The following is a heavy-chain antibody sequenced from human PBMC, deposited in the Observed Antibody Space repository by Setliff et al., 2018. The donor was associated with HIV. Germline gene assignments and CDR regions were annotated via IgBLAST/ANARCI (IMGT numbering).Heavy chain of an antibody. D-gene: IGHD3-3*01. CDR1: GFSLSDTRMG. J-gene: IGHJ4*02. Sequence: ESGPTLVNPTETLTLTCAVSGFSLSDTRMGVTWIRQSPGEALEWLAHIFSNDEKSYSTSLKNRVTISKDASKSQVVLTMTKVAPVDTGTYFCARIAYSNFRSGYSFDYWGLGTLVTVS. CDR2: IFSNDEK. V-gene: IGHV2-26*01. CDR3: ARIAYSNFRSGYSFDY.